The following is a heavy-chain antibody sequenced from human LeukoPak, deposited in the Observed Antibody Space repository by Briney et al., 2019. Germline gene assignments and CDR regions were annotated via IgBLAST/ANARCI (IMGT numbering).Heavy chain of an antibody. CDR2: IPYDGSNE. Sequence: GGSLRLSCAASGFTFSYYTMHWVRQAPGKGLEWVAVIPYDGSNEYYADSVKGRFTISRDNSKNTLYLQMNSLRVEDTAVYYCARVLNYYDSSGYYFSYWGQGTLVTVSS. CDR1: GFTFSYYT. D-gene: IGHD3-22*01. V-gene: IGHV3-30-3*01. J-gene: IGHJ4*02. CDR3: ARVLNYYDSSGYYFSY.